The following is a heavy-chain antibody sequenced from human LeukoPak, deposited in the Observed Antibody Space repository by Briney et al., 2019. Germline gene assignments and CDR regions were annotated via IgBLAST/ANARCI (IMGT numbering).Heavy chain of an antibody. CDR1: GFTFSTYA. CDR2: IRGDGATK. V-gene: IGHV3-23*01. Sequence: GGSLRLSCAASGFTFSTYAMTWVRQAPGKGLEWVSAIRGDGATKFYADSVKGRFTVSRDNSKNTLYLQMNSLRAEDTAVYYCAKDQYRDYFRGADYWGQGTLVTVSS. D-gene: IGHD2/OR15-2a*01. CDR3: AKDQYRDYFRGADY. J-gene: IGHJ4*02.